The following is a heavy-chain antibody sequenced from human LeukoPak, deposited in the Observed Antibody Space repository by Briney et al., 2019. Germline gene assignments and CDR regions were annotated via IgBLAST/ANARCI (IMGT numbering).Heavy chain of an antibody. D-gene: IGHD2-15*01. CDR1: GGTFSSYA. V-gene: IGHV1-69*04. J-gene: IGHJ4*02. CDR3: ARDNPPFCNGGTCYSY. CDR2: IIPILNIT. Sequence: SVQLSCKASGGTFSSYAISWVRRAPGQGLEWMGRIIPILNITNYAQKFQGGVTIVADESTSTAYMELSSLRSEDTAVYYCARDNPPFCNGGTCYSYWGQGTLVTVSS.